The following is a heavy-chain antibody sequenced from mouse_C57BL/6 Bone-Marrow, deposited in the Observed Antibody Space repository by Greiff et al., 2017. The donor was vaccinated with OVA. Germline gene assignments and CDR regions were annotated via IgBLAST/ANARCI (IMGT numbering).Heavy chain of an antibody. CDR2: IDPENGDT. Sequence: DVKLVESGAELVRPGASVKLSCTASGFNIKDDYMHWVKQRPEQGLEWIGWIDPENGDTEYASKFQGKATITADTSSNTAYLQLSSLTSEDTAVYYCTSYVNFAYWGQGTTLTVSA. CDR1: GFNIKDDY. CDR3: TSYVNFAY. D-gene: IGHD6-5*01. J-gene: IGHJ2*01. V-gene: IGHV14-4*01.